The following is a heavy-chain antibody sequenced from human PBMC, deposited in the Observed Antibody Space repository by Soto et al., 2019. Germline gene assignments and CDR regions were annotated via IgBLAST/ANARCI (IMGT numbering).Heavy chain of an antibody. CDR3: ARRTPSPDWPHPFRAFDI. Sequence: GESLKISCKGSGYSFTSYWIGWVRQMPGKGLEWMGIIYPGDSDSRYSPSFQGQVTISADKSIRTAYLQWSSLKASDTAMYYCARRTPSPDWPHPFRAFDIWGQGTMVTVSS. D-gene: IGHD3-9*01. J-gene: IGHJ3*02. CDR2: IYPGDSDS. V-gene: IGHV5-51*01. CDR1: GYSFTSYW.